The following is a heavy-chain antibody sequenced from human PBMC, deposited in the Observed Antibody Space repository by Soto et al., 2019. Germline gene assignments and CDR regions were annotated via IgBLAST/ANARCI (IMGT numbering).Heavy chain of an antibody. V-gene: IGHV1-3*01. CDR1: GYTFTSYA. CDR2: INAGNGNT. D-gene: IGHD5-18*01. CDR3: AGVDTAILTPPIIPYYYGMDV. Sequence: ASVKVSCKASGYTFTSYAMHWVRQAPGQRLEWMGWINAGNGNTKYSQKIQGRVTITRDTSASTAYMEQSSLRSEDTAVYYCAGVDTAILTPPIIPYYYGMDVWGQGTTVTVSS. J-gene: IGHJ6*02.